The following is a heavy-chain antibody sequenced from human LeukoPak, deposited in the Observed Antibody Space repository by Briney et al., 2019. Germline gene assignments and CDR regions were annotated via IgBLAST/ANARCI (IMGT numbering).Heavy chain of an antibody. Sequence: ASVKVSCKASGYTFTGYYMHWVRQAPGQGLEWMGRINPNSGGTKYAQKFQGRVTMTRDTSISTAYMELSRLRSDDTAVYYCARDFYYGSGSNWGQGTLVTVSS. CDR3: ARDFYYGSGSN. D-gene: IGHD3-10*01. CDR1: GYTFTGYY. V-gene: IGHV1-2*06. J-gene: IGHJ4*02. CDR2: INPNSGGT.